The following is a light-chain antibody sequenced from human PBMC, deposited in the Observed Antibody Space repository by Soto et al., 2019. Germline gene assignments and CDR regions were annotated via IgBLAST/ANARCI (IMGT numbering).Light chain of an antibody. CDR2: SNN. J-gene: IGLJ1*01. V-gene: IGLV1-44*01. Sequence: QSVLTQPPSASGTPGQRVTISCSGSRSSVGSNTVNWYQHLPGTAPKLLIYSNNHRPSGVPDRFSASKAGASASLAISGLQSEDEDDYYCAEWDARLGGFYVFGSGTKLTVL. CDR1: RSSVGSNT. CDR3: AEWDARLGGFYV.